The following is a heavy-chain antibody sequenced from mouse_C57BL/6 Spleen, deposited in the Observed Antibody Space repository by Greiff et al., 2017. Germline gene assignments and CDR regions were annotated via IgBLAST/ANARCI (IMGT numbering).Heavy chain of an antibody. CDR1: GYTFTSYW. CDR3: ARYGGLTRAMDY. CDR2: IHPNSGST. Sequence: QVQLQQPGAELVKPGASVKLSCKASGYTFTSYWMHWVKQRPGQGLEWIGMIHPNSGSTNYNEKFKSKATLTVDKSSSTAYMQLSSLTSEDSAVYYCARYGGLTRAMDYWGQGTSVTVSS. V-gene: IGHV1-64*01. J-gene: IGHJ4*01. D-gene: IGHD1-1*02.